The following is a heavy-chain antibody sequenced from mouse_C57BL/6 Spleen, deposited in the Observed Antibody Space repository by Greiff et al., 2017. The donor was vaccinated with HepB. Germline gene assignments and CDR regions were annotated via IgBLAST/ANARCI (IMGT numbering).Heavy chain of an antibody. CDR1: GFSLTSYG. J-gene: IGHJ3*01. D-gene: IGHD1-1*01. CDR2: IWSGGST. V-gene: IGHV2-2*01. Sequence: VQLQQSGPGLVQPSQSLSITCTVSGFSLTSYGVHWVRQSPGKGLEWLGVIWSGGSTDYNAAFISRLSISKDNSKSQVFFKMNSLQADDTAIYYWSIENYGSSYVWFAYWGQGTLVTVSA. CDR3: SIENYGSSYVWFAY.